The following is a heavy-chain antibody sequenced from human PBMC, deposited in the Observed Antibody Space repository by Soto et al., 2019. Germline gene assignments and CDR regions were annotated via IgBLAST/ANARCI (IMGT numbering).Heavy chain of an antibody. J-gene: IGHJ5*02. CDR3: ERDGAGAYGLGWFDP. V-gene: IGHV4-31*03. CDR2: IYHSGST. Sequence: QVQLQASGPGLVKPSQTLSLTCTVSGDSISRGGYYWHSLRQHPRKGLGWIGYIYHSGSTIYNPSLKSRVTISVETSKNRLPLELSNVTAADTAVYYCERDGAGAYGLGWFDPWGQGILVTVSS. D-gene: IGHD2-21*01. CDR1: GDSISRGGYY.